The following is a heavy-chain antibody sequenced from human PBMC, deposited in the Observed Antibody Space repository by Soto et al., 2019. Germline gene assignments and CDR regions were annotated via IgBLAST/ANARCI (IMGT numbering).Heavy chain of an antibody. CDR1: GFTFSNYG. Sequence: QVQLVASGGGVVQPGRSLRLSCAASGFTFSNYGMHWVRQAPGKGLEWVALIASDGSSKYYADSVKGRFTISRDNSKNMLYVQMKSLRTEDTAMYYCAQAPGGFSHTYSRSWFDPWGQGTLVTVSS. D-gene: IGHD1-26*01. V-gene: IGHV3-30*18. CDR3: AQAPGGFSHTYSRSWFDP. J-gene: IGHJ5*02. CDR2: IASDGSSK.